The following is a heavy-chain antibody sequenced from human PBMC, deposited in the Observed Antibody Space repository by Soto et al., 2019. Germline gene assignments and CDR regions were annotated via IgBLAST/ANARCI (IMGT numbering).Heavy chain of an antibody. V-gene: IGHV1-18*01. CDR1: GYIFTSND. Sequence: QVQFVQSGAEVKEPGDSVKVSCRASGYIFTSNDITWVRQAPGQGIEWMGWIRVRNGDTHYAPKFRGRVTVTRETSTSKAYMELRSLRSDDTAVYYCARESRTWVDGVIGPGDYWGQGTLVTVSS. CDR3: ARESRTWVDGVIGPGDY. J-gene: IGHJ4*02. CDR2: IRVRNGDT. D-gene: IGHD3-10*01.